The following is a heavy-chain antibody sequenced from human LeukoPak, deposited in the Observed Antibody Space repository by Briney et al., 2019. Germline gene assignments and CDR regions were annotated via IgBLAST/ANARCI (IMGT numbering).Heavy chain of an antibody. J-gene: IGHJ3*02. CDR3: ARGRSPSAFDI. CDR1: GGSISSYY. CDR2: IYYSGST. V-gene: IGHV4-59*01. Sequence: SETLSLTCTVSGGSISSYYWSWIRQPPGKGLEWIGYIYYSGSTNYNPSLKSRVTISVDTSKNQFSLKLSSMTAADTAVYYCARGRSPSAFDIWGQGTMVTVSS.